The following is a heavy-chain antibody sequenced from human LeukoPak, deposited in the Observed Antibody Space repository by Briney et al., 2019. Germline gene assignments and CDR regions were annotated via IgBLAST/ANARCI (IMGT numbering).Heavy chain of an antibody. CDR2: INLSGGT. CDR1: GGSFSGYY. Sequence: SETLSLTCAVSGGSFSGYYWSWIRQPPGKGLEWIAEINLSGGTNYNPYPKSRVTISVDTSNNQCTLTLSSLTAADTTVYYCARDFSSECDYWGQGNLVTASS. J-gene: IGHJ4*02. CDR3: ARDFSSECDY. D-gene: IGHD3-10*01. V-gene: IGHV4-34*01.